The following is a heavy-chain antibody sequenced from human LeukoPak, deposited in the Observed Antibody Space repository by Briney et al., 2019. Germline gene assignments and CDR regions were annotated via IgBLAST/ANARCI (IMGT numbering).Heavy chain of an antibody. Sequence: GASVKVSCKASGYTFTGYYMHWVRQAPGQGLEWMGWINPNSGGTNYAQKFQGRVIMTRDTSISTAYMELSRLRSDDTAVYYCARDLSMATITGFGFDPWGQGTLVTVSS. V-gene: IGHV1-2*02. CDR1: GYTFTGYY. D-gene: IGHD5-12*01. CDR3: ARDLSMATITGFGFDP. J-gene: IGHJ5*02. CDR2: INPNSGGT.